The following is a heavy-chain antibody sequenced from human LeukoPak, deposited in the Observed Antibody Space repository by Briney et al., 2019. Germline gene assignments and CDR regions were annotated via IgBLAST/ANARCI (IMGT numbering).Heavy chain of an antibody. V-gene: IGHV4-39*07. Sequence: SETLSPTCTVSGGSISSSTYYWGWIRQPPGKGLEWIGSIYYRGNSYYNPSLKSRVTISVDTSKNHFSLKLRSVTAADTAVYYCAKDHYDSSGYPFDYWGQGTLVTVSS. CDR2: IYYRGNS. J-gene: IGHJ4*02. CDR3: AKDHYDSSGYPFDY. D-gene: IGHD3-22*01. CDR1: GGSISSSTYY.